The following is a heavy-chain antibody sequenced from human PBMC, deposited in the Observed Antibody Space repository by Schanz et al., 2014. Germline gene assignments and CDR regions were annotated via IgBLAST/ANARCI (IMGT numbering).Heavy chain of an antibody. D-gene: IGHD5-18*01. J-gene: IGHJ4*02. Sequence: EMQLLESGGGLAQPGGSLRLSCAASGFTFSSYAMSWVRQAPGKGLEWVSAISGSGGSTYYADSVKGRFTISRYNSKNTLYLQMNSLRAEDTAVYYCVRVSFADPRLYRGMDRDIDYWGQGTLVTVSS. CDR1: GFTFSSYA. V-gene: IGHV3-23*01. CDR3: VRVSFADPRLYRGMDRDIDY. CDR2: ISGSGGST.